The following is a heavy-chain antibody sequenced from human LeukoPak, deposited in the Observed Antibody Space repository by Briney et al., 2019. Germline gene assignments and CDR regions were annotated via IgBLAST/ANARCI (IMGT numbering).Heavy chain of an antibody. CDR1: GGSISSGDYY. Sequence: SETLSLTCTVSGGSISSGDYYWSWIRQPPGKGLEWIGYIYYSGSTNYNPSLKSRVTISVDTSKNQFSLKLSSVTAADTAVYYCASTETYYYDSSGYYWGGYWGQGTLVTVSS. V-gene: IGHV4-61*08. CDR2: IYYSGST. J-gene: IGHJ4*02. CDR3: ASTETYYYDSSGYYWGGY. D-gene: IGHD3-22*01.